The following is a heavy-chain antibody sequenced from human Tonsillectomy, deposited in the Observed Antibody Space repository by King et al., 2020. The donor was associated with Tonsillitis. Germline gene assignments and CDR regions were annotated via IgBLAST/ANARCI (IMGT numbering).Heavy chain of an antibody. CDR1: GVPFSRYA. J-gene: IGHJ4*02. CDR3: AKDLYRSSSVADY. D-gene: IGHD6-6*01. Sequence: VQLLESGGGGVQPGRSLRLSCAASGVPFSRYAMHWVRQAPGKGLVGVAVVWHDGSISSYADSVKGRFTISRDNSQNTLFLQMNGLRAEDSAVYYCAKDLYRSSSVADYWGQGTLVTVSS. CDR2: VWHDGSIS. V-gene: IGHV3-33*06.